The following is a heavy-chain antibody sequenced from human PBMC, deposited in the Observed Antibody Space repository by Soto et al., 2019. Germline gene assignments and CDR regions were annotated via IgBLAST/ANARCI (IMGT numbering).Heavy chain of an antibody. CDR1: GFTFSNYA. V-gene: IGHV3-30*09. Sequence: QVQLVESGGGVVQPGRSLRLSCEASGFTFSNYAMHWVRQAPGKGLEWLAVISYDGSKKYYADSVKGRFAISRDKTKNTLYLQMNSLRVEDTAVYYCARSVGTGIGYWGQGTLVTASS. CDR2: ISYDGSKK. CDR3: ARSVGTGIGY. D-gene: IGHD5-18*01. J-gene: IGHJ4*02.